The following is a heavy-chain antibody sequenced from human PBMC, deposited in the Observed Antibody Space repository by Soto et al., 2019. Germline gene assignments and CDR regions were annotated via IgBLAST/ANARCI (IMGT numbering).Heavy chain of an antibody. CDR2: IYYSGST. J-gene: IGHJ3*02. D-gene: IGHD2-15*01. V-gene: IGHV4-59*12. Sequence: SETLSLTCTVSGDSISSYYWSWIRQPPGKGLEWIGYIYYSGSTNYNPSLKSRVTISVDKSKNQFSLKLSSVTAADTAVYYCARDLGGWSSCLYRQDIWGQLTMVTVSS. CDR1: GDSISSYY. CDR3: ARDLGGWSSCLYRQDI.